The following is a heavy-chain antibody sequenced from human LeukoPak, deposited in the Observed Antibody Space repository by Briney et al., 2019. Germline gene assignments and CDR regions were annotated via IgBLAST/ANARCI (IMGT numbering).Heavy chain of an antibody. CDR2: IYSSGST. V-gene: IGHV4-61*02. Sequence: RTSETLSLTCTVSGGSISSDAYYWSWIRQPAGKGLEWIGRIYSSGSTNYNPSLKSRVTISLDTSKNQFSLKLSSVTAADTAVYYCARYFDYWGQGILVTVSS. CDR3: ARYFDY. CDR1: GGSISSDAYY. J-gene: IGHJ4*02.